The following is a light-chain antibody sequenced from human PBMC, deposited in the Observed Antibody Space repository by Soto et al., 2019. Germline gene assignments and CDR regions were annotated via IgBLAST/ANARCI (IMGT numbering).Light chain of an antibody. CDR2: GAS. J-gene: IGKJ4*01. V-gene: IGKV3-15*01. Sequence: EIVMTQSPATLSVSPGERATLSCRASQSVSSNLAWYQQKPGQAPRLLIYGASTRATGIPARFSGSGSGTEFTVTISSLQSEDFAVYYCQQYNNWPPLTFGGRTKVEIK. CDR3: QQYNNWPPLT. CDR1: QSVSSN.